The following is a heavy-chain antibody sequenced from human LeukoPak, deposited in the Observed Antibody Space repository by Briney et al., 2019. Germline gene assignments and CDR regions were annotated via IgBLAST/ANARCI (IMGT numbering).Heavy chain of an antibody. CDR3: AKAPGFCSRTSCPGDY. CDR1: GFTFDDYA. Sequence: GSLRLSCAASGFTFDDYAMHWVRQAPGKGLEWVSLISGFGGSTYYADSVKGRFTISRYNSKNSLYLQMNSLRTEDTALYYCAKAPGFCSRTSCPGDYWGQGTLVTVSS. D-gene: IGHD2-2*01. CDR2: ISGFGGST. J-gene: IGHJ4*02. V-gene: IGHV3-43*02.